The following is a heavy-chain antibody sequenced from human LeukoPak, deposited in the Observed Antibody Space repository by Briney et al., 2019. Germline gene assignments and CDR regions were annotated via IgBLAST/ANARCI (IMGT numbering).Heavy chain of an antibody. V-gene: IGHV3-20*04. D-gene: IGHD2-15*01. CDR2: INWNGGST. CDR1: GFTFDDYG. CDR3: ARLGYCSGGSCYGAYYYYMDV. J-gene: IGHJ6*03. Sequence: GGSLRLSCAASGFTFDDYGMSWVRHAPGKGLEWVSGINWNGGSTGYADSVKGRFTISRDNAKNSLYLQMNSLRAEDTALYYCARLGYCSGGSCYGAYYYYMDVWGKGTTVTVSS.